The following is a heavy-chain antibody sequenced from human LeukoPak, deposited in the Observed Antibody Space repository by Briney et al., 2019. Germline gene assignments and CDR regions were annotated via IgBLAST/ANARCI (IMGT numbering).Heavy chain of an antibody. CDR2: IWYDGSNK. V-gene: IGHV3-33*01. D-gene: IGHD2-2*01. CDR1: GFTFSSYG. Sequence: GGSLRLSCAASGFTFSSYGMHWVRQAPGKGLEWEAVIWYDGSNKYYADSVKGRFTISRDNSKNTLYLQMNSLRAEDTAVYYCARDKAQVYCSSTSCSKGSYYYYYYMDVWGKGTTVTVSS. J-gene: IGHJ6*03. CDR3: ARDKAQVYCSSTSCSKGSYYYYYYMDV.